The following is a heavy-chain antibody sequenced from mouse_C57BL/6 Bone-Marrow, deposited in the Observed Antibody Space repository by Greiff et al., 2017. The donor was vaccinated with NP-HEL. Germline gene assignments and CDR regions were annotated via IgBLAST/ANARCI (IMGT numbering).Heavy chain of an antibody. V-gene: IGHV1-50*01. CDR3: ESKAYYGRSYGVAY. J-gene: IGHJ3*01. D-gene: IGHD1-1*01. Sequence: QVQLQQPGAELVKPGASVKLSCKASGYTFTTYWMQWVKQRPGQGLEWIGEIDPSDSYTNYNQKFKGKATLTVDTSSSTANMQLSSLTSEDSAVYSCESKAYYGRSYGVAYWGQGTLVTVSA. CDR1: GYTFTTYW. CDR2: IDPSDSYT.